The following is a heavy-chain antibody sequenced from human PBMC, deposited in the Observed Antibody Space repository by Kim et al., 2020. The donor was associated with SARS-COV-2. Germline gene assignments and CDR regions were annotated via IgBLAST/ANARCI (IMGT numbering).Heavy chain of an antibody. Sequence: GGSLRLSCAASGFTFSSYEMNWVRQAPGKGLEWVSYISSSGSTIYYADSVKGRFTISRDNAKNSLYLQMNSLRAEDTAVYYCARDKGGVRGVMGFDYYYYGMDVWGQGTTVTVSS. CDR3: ARDKGGVRGVMGFDYYYYGMDV. CDR2: ISSSGSTI. J-gene: IGHJ6*02. CDR1: GFTFSSYE. D-gene: IGHD3-10*01. V-gene: IGHV3-48*03.